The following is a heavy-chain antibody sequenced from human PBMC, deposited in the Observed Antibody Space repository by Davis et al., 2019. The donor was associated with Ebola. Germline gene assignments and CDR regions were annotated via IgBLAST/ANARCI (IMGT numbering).Heavy chain of an antibody. CDR1: GFTFSSYA. Sequence: PGGSLRLSCAASGFTFSSYAMHWVRQAPGKGLEWVAVISYDGSNKYYADSVKGRFTISRDNSKNTLYLQMNSLRAEDTAVYYCARASSGWYGSNFDYWGQGTLVTVST. J-gene: IGHJ4*02. V-gene: IGHV3-30-3*01. CDR2: ISYDGSNK. D-gene: IGHD6-19*01. CDR3: ARASSGWYGSNFDY.